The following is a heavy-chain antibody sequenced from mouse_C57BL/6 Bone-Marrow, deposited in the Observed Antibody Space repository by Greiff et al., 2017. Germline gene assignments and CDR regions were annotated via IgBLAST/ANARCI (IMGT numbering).Heavy chain of an antibody. D-gene: IGHD1-2*01. J-gene: IGHJ1*03. Sequence: VQLQQSGAELVRPGASVKLSCTASGFNIKDDYMHWVKQRPEQGLEWIGWIDPENGDPEYASKFQGKATITADTSSNTAYLQLSSLTSEDTAVYYCTPITTAFDVWGTGTTVTVSS. CDR1: GFNIKDDY. V-gene: IGHV14-4*01. CDR2: IDPENGDP. CDR3: TPITTAFDV.